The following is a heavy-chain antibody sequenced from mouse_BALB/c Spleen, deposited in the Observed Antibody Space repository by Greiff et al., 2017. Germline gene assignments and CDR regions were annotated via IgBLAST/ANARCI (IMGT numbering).Heavy chain of an antibody. J-gene: IGHJ4*01. CDR3: ARGGIRHYYAMDY. D-gene: IGHD1-2*01. CDR2: ISTYYGDA. Sequence: QVHVKQSGAELVRPGVSVKISCKGSGYTFTDYAMHWVKQSHAKSLEWIGVISTYYGDASYNQKFKGKATMTVDKSSSTAYMELARLTSEDSAIYYCARGGIRHYYAMDYWGQGTSVTVSS. CDR1: GYTFTDYA. V-gene: IGHV1S137*01.